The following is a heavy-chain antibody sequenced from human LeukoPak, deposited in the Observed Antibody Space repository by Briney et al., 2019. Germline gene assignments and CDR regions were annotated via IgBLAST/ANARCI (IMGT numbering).Heavy chain of an antibody. D-gene: IGHD2-15*01. J-gene: IGHJ4*02. V-gene: IGHV4-34*01. Sequence: SETLSLTCAVYGGSFSGYYWSWIRQPPGKGLEWIGEINHSGSTNYNPSLKSRVTISVDTSKNQFSLKLSSVTAADTAVYYCARDEGDGSYFDNWGQGTLVTVSS. CDR3: ARDEGDGSYFDN. CDR2: INHSGST. CDR1: GGSFSGYY.